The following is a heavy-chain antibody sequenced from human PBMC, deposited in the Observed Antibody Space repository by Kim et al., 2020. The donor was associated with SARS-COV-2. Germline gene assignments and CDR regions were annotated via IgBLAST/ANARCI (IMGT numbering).Heavy chain of an antibody. J-gene: IGHJ1*01. Sequence: GGSLRLSCAASGLTFSGSLVHWVRQASGKGLEWVGRIRSKFDNYATDYPASVKGRFTISRDDSEHTAYLQMNNLTTEDTALYYCTTRRLTNRGVLNPDWG. V-gene: IGHV3-73*01. CDR3: TTRRLTNRGVLNPD. CDR1: GLTFSGSL. D-gene: IGHD3-10*01. CDR2: IRSKFDNYAT.